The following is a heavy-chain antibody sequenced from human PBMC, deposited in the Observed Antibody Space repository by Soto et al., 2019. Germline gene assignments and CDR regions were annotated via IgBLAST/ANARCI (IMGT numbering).Heavy chain of an antibody. CDR2: VNTGGRTT. D-gene: IGHD4-4*01. CDR1: GFDFSNFW. V-gene: IGHV3-74*01. J-gene: IGHJ4*02. Sequence: EGSLRLYCAASGFDFSNFWMHWVRQAPGKGLVWVSRVNTGGRTTGYADSVKGRFAISRDNAKNTLYLQMNSLRAEDSAVYYCATRSTTYDEDRGQGVLVTVS. CDR3: ATRSTTYDED.